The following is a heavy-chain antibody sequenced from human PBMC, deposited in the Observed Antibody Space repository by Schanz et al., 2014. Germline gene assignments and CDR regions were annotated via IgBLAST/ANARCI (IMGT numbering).Heavy chain of an antibody. CDR3: AKVRGDQRGAFDS. Sequence: ESGGGLVQPGGSLRLSCVASGFPFSTYSIHWVRQAPGKGLEWVSYIRSDNNYIYYADSVKGRFTISRDNAKNSLYLQMNSLRVDDTAFYFCAKVRGDQRGAFDSWGQGTLVTVSS. CDR2: IRSDNNYI. D-gene: IGHD4-17*01. J-gene: IGHJ4*02. CDR1: GFPFSTYS. V-gene: IGHV3-21*04.